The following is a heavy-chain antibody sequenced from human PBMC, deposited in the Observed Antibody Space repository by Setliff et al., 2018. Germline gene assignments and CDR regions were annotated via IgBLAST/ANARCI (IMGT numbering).Heavy chain of an antibody. Sequence: KPSETLSLTCAVSGFSISSGYYWGWSRQPPGKGLEWIVNIHHSGKAYYNPSLKSRVTMSVDTSKNHVSLKLSSVNAADTAVYYCARAHTWSLPNDNSGYPGWFDPWGQGTLVTVSS. J-gene: IGHJ5*02. CDR3: ARAHTWSLPNDNSGYPGWFDP. CDR1: GFSISSGYY. V-gene: IGHV4-38-2*01. CDR2: IHHSGKA. D-gene: IGHD3-22*01.